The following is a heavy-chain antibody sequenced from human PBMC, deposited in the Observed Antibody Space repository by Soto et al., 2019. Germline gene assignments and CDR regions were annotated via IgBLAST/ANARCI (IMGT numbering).Heavy chain of an antibody. CDR1: VGTFSSYA. Sequence: GXSVKVSCKASVGTFSSYAISWVQQAPGQGLEWMGGIIPIFGTANYAQKFQGRVTITADESTSTAYMELSSLRSEYTAVYYCARESTVVTPGLGYWGQGTLVTVSS. CDR2: IIPIFGTA. CDR3: ARESTVVTPGLGY. V-gene: IGHV1-69*13. D-gene: IGHD4-17*01. J-gene: IGHJ4*02.